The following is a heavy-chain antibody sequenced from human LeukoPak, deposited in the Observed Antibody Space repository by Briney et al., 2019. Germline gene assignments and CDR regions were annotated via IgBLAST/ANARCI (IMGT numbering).Heavy chain of an antibody. V-gene: IGHV3-48*03. CDR3: ARDRDPGYNDSSGYRRVNAFDI. Sequence: GGPLRLSCAASGFTFSSYEMNWVRQAPGKGLEWVSYISTSGSTKYYADSVKGRFTISRDNAKNSLYLQMNSLRAEDTAVYYCARDRDPGYNDSSGYRRVNAFDIWGQGTMVTVSS. J-gene: IGHJ3*02. CDR1: GFTFSSYE. CDR2: ISTSGSTK. D-gene: IGHD3-22*01.